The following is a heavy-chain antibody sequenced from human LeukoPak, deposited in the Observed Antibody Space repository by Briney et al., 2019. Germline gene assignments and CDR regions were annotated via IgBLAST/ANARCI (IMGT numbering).Heavy chain of an antibody. D-gene: IGHD3-9*01. CDR1: GFTFSTYS. CDR3: ARGGEYDILTGYYTAFDI. V-gene: IGHV3-21*01. Sequence: GGSLRLSCAASGFTFSTYSMNWVRQAPGKGLEWVSSISSSTSYIYYADSVKGRFTISRDNAKNLLYLQMNSLRAEDTAVYYCARGGEYDILTGYYTAFDIWGQGTMVTVSS. J-gene: IGHJ3*02. CDR2: ISSSTSYI.